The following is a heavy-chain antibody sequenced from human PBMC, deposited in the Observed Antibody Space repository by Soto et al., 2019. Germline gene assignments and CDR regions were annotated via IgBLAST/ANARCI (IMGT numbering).Heavy chain of an antibody. Sequence: GESLRLSCGASGFTVSSNYMSWVRQAPGKGLEWVSVIYSGGSTYYADSVKGRFTISRDNSKNTLYLQMNSLRAEDTAVYYCASDITSAGTSYYGMDFWGQGTTVTVSS. CDR3: ASDITSAGTSYYGMDF. D-gene: IGHD6-13*01. V-gene: IGHV3-53*01. J-gene: IGHJ6*02. CDR1: GFTVSSNY. CDR2: IYSGGST.